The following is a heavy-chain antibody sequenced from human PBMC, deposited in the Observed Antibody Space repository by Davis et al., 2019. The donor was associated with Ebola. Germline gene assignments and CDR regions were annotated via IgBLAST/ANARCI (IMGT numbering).Heavy chain of an antibody. CDR3: ARRAAGTANFDY. V-gene: IGHV4-39*01. CDR2: IYYSGST. CDR1: GGSISSSSYY. Sequence: PSETLSLTCTVSGGSISSSSYYWGWIRQPPGKGLEWIGSIYYSGSTYYNPSLKSRVTISVDTSKNQFSLKLSAVTAADTAVYYCARRAAGTANFDYWGQGTLVTVSS. D-gene: IGHD6-13*01. J-gene: IGHJ4*02.